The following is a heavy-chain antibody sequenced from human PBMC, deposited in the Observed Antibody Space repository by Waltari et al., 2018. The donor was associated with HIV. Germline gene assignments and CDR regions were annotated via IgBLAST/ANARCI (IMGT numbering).Heavy chain of an antibody. V-gene: IGHV3-48*02. J-gene: IGHJ4*02. D-gene: IGHD6-13*01. CDR2: ISSSSSPT. CDR1: GFTFSSYG. Sequence: EVQLVESGGNLVQPGGSLSLSCAASGFTFSSYGMNWVRQAPGKVLEWVSYISSSSSPTYYADSVRGRFTISRDNAKNSLYLQMNSLRDEDTAVYYCARRIAAGGTQYFEYWGQGTLVTVSS. CDR3: ARRIAAGGTQYFEY.